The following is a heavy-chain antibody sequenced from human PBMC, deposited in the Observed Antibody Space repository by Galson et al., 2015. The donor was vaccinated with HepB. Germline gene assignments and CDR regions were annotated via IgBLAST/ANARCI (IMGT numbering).Heavy chain of an antibody. V-gene: IGHV3-30*03. J-gene: IGHJ3*02. D-gene: IGHD1-26*01. CDR3: ARIRTAYSHSLDAFAI. Sequence: SLRLSCASSGATFSSYGMHWVRQAPGKGLEWVAAISYDGSSKCYADSVKGRFTISRDNSKNMLSLQMNSLRVEDTAVYFCARIRTAYSHSLDAFAIWGQGTMVTVSS. CDR2: ISYDGSSK. CDR1: GATFSSYG.